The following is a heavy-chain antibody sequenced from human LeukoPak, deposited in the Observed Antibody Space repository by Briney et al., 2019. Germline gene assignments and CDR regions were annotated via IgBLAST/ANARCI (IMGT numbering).Heavy chain of an antibody. D-gene: IGHD3-10*01. V-gene: IGHV4-39*01. Sequence: KTSETLSLTCTVSGGSIASGYFYWGWVRQPPGKGLEWIGEINHSGSTNYNPSLKSRVTISVDTSKNQFSLKLSSVTAADTAVYYCARHRDRNYYGSGSYSDWGQGTLVTVSS. CDR1: GGSIASGYFY. CDR2: INHSGST. J-gene: IGHJ4*02. CDR3: ARHRDRNYYGSGSYSD.